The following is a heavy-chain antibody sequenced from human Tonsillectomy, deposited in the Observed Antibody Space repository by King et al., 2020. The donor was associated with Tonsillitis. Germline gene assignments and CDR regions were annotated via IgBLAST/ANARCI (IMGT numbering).Heavy chain of an antibody. V-gene: IGHV3-30*02. CDR1: GFTFSSYG. D-gene: IGHD7-27*01. CDR3: AKGLPRTGDRGGVGWYFDL. J-gene: IGHJ2*01. Sequence: QLVQSGGGVVQPGGSLRLSCAASGFTFSSYGMNWVRQAPGKGLEWVTFIQYDGSKKYYADSVKDRFTISRDNFKNTLYLQMNSLRAEDTALYCCAKGLPRTGDRGGVGWYFDLWGRGTLVTVCS. CDR2: IQYDGSKK.